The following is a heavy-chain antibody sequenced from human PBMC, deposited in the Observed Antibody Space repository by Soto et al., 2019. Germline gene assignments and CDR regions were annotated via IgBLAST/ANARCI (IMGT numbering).Heavy chain of an antibody. CDR2: IGPSDSYT. D-gene: IGHD3-22*01. CDR3: ARHTGWFKYYYDSSGCRDAFDI. V-gene: IGHV5-10-1*01. Sequence: PADSLKISCKGSGYSFTSYWISWVRQMPGRGLWWRGRIGPSDSYTNYSPSFQDHVTISADKSISTAYLQWSSLKASDTAMYYCARHTGWFKYYYDSSGCRDAFDIWGQGTMVTVSS. J-gene: IGHJ3*02. CDR1: GYSFTSYW.